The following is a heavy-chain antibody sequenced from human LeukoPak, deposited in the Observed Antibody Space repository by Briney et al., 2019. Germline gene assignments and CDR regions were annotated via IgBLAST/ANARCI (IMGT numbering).Heavy chain of an antibody. CDR3: AKGQDYYDSSGPFDY. D-gene: IGHD3-22*01. CDR2: INWNGGST. V-gene: IGHV3-20*04. Sequence: GGSLRLSCAASGFTFDDYGMSWARQAPGKGLEWVSGINWNGGSTGYADSVKGRFTISRDSAKNSLYLQMNSLRAEDTALYYCAKGQDYYDSSGPFDYWGQGTLVTVSS. CDR1: GFTFDDYG. J-gene: IGHJ4*02.